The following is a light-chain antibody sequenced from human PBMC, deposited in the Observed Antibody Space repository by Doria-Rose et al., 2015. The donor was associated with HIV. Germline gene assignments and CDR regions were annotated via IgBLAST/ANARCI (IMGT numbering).Light chain of an antibody. V-gene: IGKV1-39*01. CDR3: QQTYSSPPWT. CDR2: AAS. J-gene: IGKJ1*01. CDR1: QTVSTY. Sequence: TQSPSSLSESIGDRVTITCRASQTVSTYLNWFQQEPGKAPKLLIYAASRLQSGVPSRFSGSGSGTDFTLTISGLQPGDFATYYCQQTYSSPPWTFGQGTKVEMK.